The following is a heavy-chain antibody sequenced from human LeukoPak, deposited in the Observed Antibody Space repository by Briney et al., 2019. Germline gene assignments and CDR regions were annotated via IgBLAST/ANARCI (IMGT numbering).Heavy chain of an antibody. V-gene: IGHV3-30*04. CDR3: ARLIIHYGDYNWFDP. Sequence: GGSLRLSCAVSGFTFSSYAMHWVRQAPGKGLEWVAVISYDGSNKYYADSVKGRFTISRDNSKNTLYLQMNSLRAEDTAVYYCARLIIHYGDYNWFDPWGQGTLVTVSS. J-gene: IGHJ5*02. CDR2: ISYDGSNK. D-gene: IGHD4-17*01. CDR1: GFTFSSYA.